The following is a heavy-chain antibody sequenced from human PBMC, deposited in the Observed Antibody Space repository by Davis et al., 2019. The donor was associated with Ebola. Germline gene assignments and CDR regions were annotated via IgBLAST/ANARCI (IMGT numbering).Heavy chain of an antibody. J-gene: IGHJ4*02. Sequence: GESLKISCAASEFTFSNYAMSWVRQAPGKGLEWVSGINNSGDKTYDVDSVKGRFTISRDNSKNTLYLQMDSLRAEDTAVYYCAEGSGRDYVWGRIPDYWGQGTLVTVSS. CDR2: INNSGDKT. V-gene: IGHV3-23*01. CDR1: EFTFSNYA. D-gene: IGHD3-16*01. CDR3: AEGSGRDYVWGRIPDY.